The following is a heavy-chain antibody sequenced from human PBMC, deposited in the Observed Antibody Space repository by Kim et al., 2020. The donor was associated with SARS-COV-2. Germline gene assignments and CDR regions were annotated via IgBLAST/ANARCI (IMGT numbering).Heavy chain of an antibody. V-gene: IGHV3-30*03. CDR1: GFNFNTYI. Sequence: GGSLRLSCAASGFNFNTYIMQWVRQAPGKGLDWVAVISPDGSKSHYSDSVRGRFTISRDNSKNTVFLQMNSLTTEDTALYFCARVAYAWGQEALVTVSS. CDR2: ISPDGSKS. D-gene: IGHD2-8*01. CDR3: ARVAYA. J-gene: IGHJ5*02.